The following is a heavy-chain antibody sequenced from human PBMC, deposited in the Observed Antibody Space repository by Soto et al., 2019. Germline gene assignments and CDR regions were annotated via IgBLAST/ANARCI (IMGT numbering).Heavy chain of an antibody. CDR2: IYYSGST. D-gene: IGHD4-4*01. V-gene: IGHV4-59*01. Sequence: SETLSLTCTVSGGSISSYYWSWIRQPPGKGLEWIGYIYYSGSTNYNPSLKSRVTISVDTSKNQFSLKLSSVTAADTAVYYCARNYGNDNWFDPWGQGTLVTVSS. CDR1: GGSISSYY. J-gene: IGHJ5*02. CDR3: ARNYGNDNWFDP.